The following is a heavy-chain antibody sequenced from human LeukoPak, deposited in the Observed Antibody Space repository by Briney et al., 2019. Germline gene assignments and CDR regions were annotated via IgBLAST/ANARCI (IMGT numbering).Heavy chain of an antibody. Sequence: SETLSLTCTVSGDSISSYYWSWIRQPPGKGLEWIGNIYYSGSTKYNPSLKSRVTISVDTSKIQLSLNLTSVTAADTAVYYCVREVAYYGSGTYYTGWFDLWGQGTLVTVSS. V-gene: IGHV4-59*01. CDR3: VREVAYYGSGTYYTGWFDL. J-gene: IGHJ5*02. CDR2: IYYSGST. D-gene: IGHD3-10*01. CDR1: GDSISSYY.